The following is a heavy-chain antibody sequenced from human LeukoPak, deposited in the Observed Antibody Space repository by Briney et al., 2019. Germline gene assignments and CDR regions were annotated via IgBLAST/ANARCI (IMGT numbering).Heavy chain of an antibody. CDR3: LYFPRYYYDSSGYYPY. Sequence: PGGSLRLSCAASGFTFSSYTMNWVRQAPGKGLEWVSSISRGSDNIYYADSVKGRFTTSRDNPKNSLYLQMNSLRAEDTAVYYCLYFPRYYYDSSGYYPYWGQGTLVTVSS. J-gene: IGHJ4*02. CDR1: GFTFSSYT. CDR2: ISRGSDNI. V-gene: IGHV3-21*01. D-gene: IGHD3-22*01.